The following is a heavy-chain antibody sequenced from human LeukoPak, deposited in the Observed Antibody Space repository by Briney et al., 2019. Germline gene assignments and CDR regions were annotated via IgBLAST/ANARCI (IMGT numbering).Heavy chain of an antibody. Sequence: GGSLRLSCEASGFTFRSYAVNWVRQAPGKGLEWVSSISGNGDSTYYADSVKGRFTISRDNSKNTLYLQMNSLRAEDTAVYYCARGGGRYFDYWGQGTLVTVSS. CDR1: GFTFRSYA. V-gene: IGHV3-23*01. D-gene: IGHD3-16*01. CDR2: ISGNGDST. J-gene: IGHJ4*02. CDR3: ARGGGRYFDY.